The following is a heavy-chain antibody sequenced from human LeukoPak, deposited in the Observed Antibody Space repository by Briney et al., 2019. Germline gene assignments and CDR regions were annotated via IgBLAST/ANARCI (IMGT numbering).Heavy chain of an antibody. J-gene: IGHJ5*02. CDR3: ARGGERRYYGSGRKNWFDP. Sequence: SETLSLTCTVSGGSISSGSYYWSWIRQPAGKGLEWIGRIYTSGSTNYNPSLKSRVTISVDTSKNQFSLELSSVTAADTAVYYCARGGERRYYGSGRKNWFDPWGQGTLVTVSS. CDR2: IYTSGST. CDR1: GGSISSGSYY. V-gene: IGHV4-61*02. D-gene: IGHD3-10*01.